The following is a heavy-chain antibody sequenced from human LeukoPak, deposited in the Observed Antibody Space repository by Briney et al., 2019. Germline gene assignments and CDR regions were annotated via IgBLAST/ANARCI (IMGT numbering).Heavy chain of an antibody. Sequence: SETLSLTCTVSGGSINSGDCYWSWIRQPPGKGLEWIGYIYSSGSTYYNPSLKSRLTMSLDTSKSQFSLKVSSVTAADTAVYHCARSNWKYYFDFWGQGTLVTVSS. CDR3: ARSNWKYYFDF. D-gene: IGHD1-1*01. CDR1: GGSINSGDCY. V-gene: IGHV4-30-4*08. CDR2: IYSSGST. J-gene: IGHJ4*02.